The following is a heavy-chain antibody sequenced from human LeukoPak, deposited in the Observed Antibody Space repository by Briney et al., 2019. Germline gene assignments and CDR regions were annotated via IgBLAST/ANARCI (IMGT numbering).Heavy chain of an antibody. CDR2: IWYDGSNK. J-gene: IGHJ6*02. D-gene: IGHD6-13*01. V-gene: IGHV3-33*01. Sequence: GSLRLSCAASGFTFSSYGMHWVRQAPGKGLEWVAVIWYDGSNKYYADSVKGRFTISRDNSKNTLCLQMNSLRAEDTAVYYCARALIAAAGWDNYYYYGMDVWGQGTTVTVSS. CDR1: GFTFSSYG. CDR3: ARALIAAAGWDNYYYYGMDV.